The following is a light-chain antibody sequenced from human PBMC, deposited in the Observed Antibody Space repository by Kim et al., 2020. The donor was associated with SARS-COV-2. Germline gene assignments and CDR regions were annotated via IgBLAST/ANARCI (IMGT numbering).Light chain of an antibody. V-gene: IGLV1-44*01. Sequence: RITISYSGSTSNIGTNTVNWYQQIPGTAPKLLIFSNDQRPSGVPDRISASKSGTSASLAISGLQFEDEADYYCSAWDDSLNGHVVFGGGTQLTVL. CDR2: SND. CDR3: SAWDDSLNGHVV. J-gene: IGLJ2*01. CDR1: TSNIGTNT.